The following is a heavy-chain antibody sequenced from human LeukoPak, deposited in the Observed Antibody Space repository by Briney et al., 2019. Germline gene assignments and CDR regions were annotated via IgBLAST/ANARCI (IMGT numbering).Heavy chain of an antibody. J-gene: IGHJ3*02. CDR2: IYYSGST. Sequence: SETLSLTCTVSGGSISSGDYYWSWIRQPPGKGLEWIGYIYYSGSTNYNPSLKSRVTISVDTSKNRFSLKLSSVTAADTAVYYCARVQLERRGDAFDIWGQGTMVTVSS. D-gene: IGHD1-1*01. CDR3: ARVQLERRGDAFDI. CDR1: GGSISSGDYY. V-gene: IGHV4-30-4*01.